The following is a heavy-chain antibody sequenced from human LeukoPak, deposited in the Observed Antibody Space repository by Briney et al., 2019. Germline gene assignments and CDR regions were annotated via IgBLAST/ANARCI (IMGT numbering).Heavy chain of an antibody. Sequence: GGSLRLSCAASGFTFSSYGMHWVRQAPGKGLEWVAFIRYDGSNKYYADSVKGRFTISRDNSKNTLYLQMNSLRAEDTAVYYCARDLPSGWYYFDYWGQEPWSPSPQ. V-gene: IGHV3-30*02. CDR1: GFTFSSYG. J-gene: IGHJ4*01. CDR2: IRYDGSNK. D-gene: IGHD6-19*01. CDR3: ARDLPSGWYYFDY.